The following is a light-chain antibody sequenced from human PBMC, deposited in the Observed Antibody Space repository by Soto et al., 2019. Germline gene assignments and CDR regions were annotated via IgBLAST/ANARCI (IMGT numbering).Light chain of an antibody. J-gene: IGKJ3*01. CDR3: QHRGNSPST. CDR2: DAY. Sequence: EVVLTQSPATLSLSPGERATLSCRASQSVSSNLAWYQQKPGQTPRLLIYDAYNRATGIPARFSGSGSGTYSTLTISSLEPEDVAFHFCQHRGNSPSTFGPGTKVDI. CDR1: QSVSSN. V-gene: IGKV3-11*01.